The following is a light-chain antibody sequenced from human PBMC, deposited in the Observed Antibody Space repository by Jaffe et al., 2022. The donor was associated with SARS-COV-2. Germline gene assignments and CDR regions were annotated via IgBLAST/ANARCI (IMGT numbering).Light chain of an antibody. V-gene: IGKV3D-15*01. CDR3: QQYNTWPGT. Sequence: EIVMTQSPGTLSVSPGERATLSCRASQSVSSNLAWSQQKPDNLAWYQQKPGQAPRLLIYGASTRATGLPARFSGSGSGTEFTLTISSLQSEDSAIYYCQQYNTWPGTFGQGTRLEI. CDR1: QSVSSN. CDR2: GAS. J-gene: IGKJ5*01.